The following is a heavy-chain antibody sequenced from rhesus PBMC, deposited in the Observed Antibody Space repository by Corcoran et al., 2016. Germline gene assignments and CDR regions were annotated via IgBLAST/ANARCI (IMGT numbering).Heavy chain of an antibody. CDR3: ARDGENWGDLDY. J-gene: IGHJ4*01. V-gene: IGHV4-147*01. D-gene: IGHD3-34*01. CDR1: GYSISSNY. Sequence: QVQLQESGPGLVKPSATLSLTCAVSGYSISSNYWRWIRQPPGKGLEWIGDIYGSSGSTHYNPSLQSRFTISTDTSKNQFSLKLSSVTAADTAVYYCARDGENWGDLDYWGQGVLVTVSS. CDR2: IYGSSGST.